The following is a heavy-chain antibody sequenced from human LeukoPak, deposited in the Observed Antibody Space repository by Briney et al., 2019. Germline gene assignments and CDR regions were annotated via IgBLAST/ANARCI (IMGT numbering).Heavy chain of an antibody. Sequence: GESLQISFKGSGYSFTSYWIGWVRQMPGKGLEWMGIIYPGDSDTRYSPSFQGQVTISADKSISTAYLQWSSLKASDTAMYYCAREHANCSGGSCYSGPFDYWGQGTLVTVSS. J-gene: IGHJ4*02. D-gene: IGHD2-15*01. CDR1: GYSFTSYW. CDR3: AREHANCSGGSCYSGPFDY. CDR2: IYPGDSDT. V-gene: IGHV5-51*01.